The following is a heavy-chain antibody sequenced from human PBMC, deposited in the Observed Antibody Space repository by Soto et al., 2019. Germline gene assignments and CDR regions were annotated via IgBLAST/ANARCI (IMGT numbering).Heavy chain of an antibody. CDR2: FYHSGST. CDR3: ARGLTTVTTLDY. J-gene: IGHJ4*02. V-gene: IGHV4-30-2*01. D-gene: IGHD4-4*01. CDR1: GGSISSGGYS. Sequence: SETLSLTCAVSGGSISSGGYSWSWIRQPPGKGLEWIGYFYHSGSTYYNPSLKSRVTISVDRSKNQFSLKLSSVTAADTAVYYCARGLTTVTTLDYWGQGTLVTVSS.